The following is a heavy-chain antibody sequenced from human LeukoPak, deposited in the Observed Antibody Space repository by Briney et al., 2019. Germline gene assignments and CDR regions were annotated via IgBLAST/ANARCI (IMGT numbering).Heavy chain of an antibody. J-gene: IGHJ4*02. Sequence: GGSLRLSCAASGLTFSSYAMSWVRQAPGKGLEWVSAISGSGGSTHYADSVKGRFTISRDNSKNTLYLQMNSLRAEDTAVYYCAKDSTLYCSSTSCYPDYWGQGTLVTVSS. CDR3: AKDSTLYCSSTSCYPDY. D-gene: IGHD2-2*01. CDR2: ISGSGGST. V-gene: IGHV3-23*01. CDR1: GLTFSSYA.